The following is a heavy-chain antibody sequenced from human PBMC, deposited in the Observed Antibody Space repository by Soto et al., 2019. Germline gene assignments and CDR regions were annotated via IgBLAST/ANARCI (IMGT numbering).Heavy chain of an antibody. CDR1: GYTFTGYY. V-gene: IGHV1-2*04. Sequence: ASVKVSCKASGYTFTGYYMHWVRQAPGQGLEWMGWINPNSGGTNYAQKFQGWVTMTRDTSISTAYMELSRLRSDDTAVYYCARGLSYSSGSNWFDPWGQGTLVTVSS. CDR3: ARGLSYSSGSNWFDP. CDR2: INPNSGGT. J-gene: IGHJ5*02. D-gene: IGHD6-19*01.